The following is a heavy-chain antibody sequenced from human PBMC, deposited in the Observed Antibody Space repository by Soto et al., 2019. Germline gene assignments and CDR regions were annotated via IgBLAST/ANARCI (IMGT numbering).Heavy chain of an antibody. J-gene: IGHJ4*02. CDR3: AREGIGGTAFGGFFDY. CDR1: GFTFSSYS. D-gene: IGHD3-10*01. V-gene: IGHV3-21*01. Sequence: GGSLRLSCAASGFTFSSYSMNWVRQAPGKGLEWVSSISSSSSYIYYADSVKGRFTISRDNAKNSLYLQMNSLRAEDTAVYYCAREGIGGTAFGGFFDYGGKGTLVTVP. CDR2: ISSSSSYI.